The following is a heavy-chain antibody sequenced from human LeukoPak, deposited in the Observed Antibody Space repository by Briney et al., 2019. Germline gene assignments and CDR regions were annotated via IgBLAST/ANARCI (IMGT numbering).Heavy chain of an antibody. CDR3: ARLHGGFDP. CDR2: IWFDGSNK. D-gene: IGHD4-17*01. V-gene: IGHV3-33*01. Sequence: GGSLRLSCAASGFTFSSYGMHWVRQPPGKGLEWVAVIWFDGSNKYYADSVKGRFTISRDNSKNTLYLQMNSLRAEDTAVYYCARLHGGFDPWGQGTLVTVSS. CDR1: GFTFSSYG. J-gene: IGHJ5*02.